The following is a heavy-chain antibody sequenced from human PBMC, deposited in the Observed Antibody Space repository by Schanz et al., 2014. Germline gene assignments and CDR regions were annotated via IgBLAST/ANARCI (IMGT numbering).Heavy chain of an antibody. CDR1: GFTFSSYA. CDR2: ISGDHRNT. Sequence: EVQLVESGGGLVQPGGSLRLSCAASGFTFSSYAMTWVRQAPGKGLEWVSSISGDHRNTFYADSVKGRFTISRDNSKNALYLQMNSLRAEDTAIYYCAKDAPYPFDLWGGGTLVTVSS. V-gene: IGHV3-23*04. CDR3: AKDAPYPFDL. J-gene: IGHJ2*01.